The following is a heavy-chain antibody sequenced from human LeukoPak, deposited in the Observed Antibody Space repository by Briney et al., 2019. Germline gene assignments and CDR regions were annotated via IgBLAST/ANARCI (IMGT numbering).Heavy chain of an antibody. J-gene: IGHJ4*02. CDR1: GYSFTSYW. CDR2: IYPGDSDT. CDR3: ARHGPTYYYGSGIDQ. V-gene: IGHV5-51*01. Sequence: GESLKISCKGSGYSFTSYWIGWVRQMPGKGLEWMGIIYPGDSDTRYSPSFQGQVTISADKSISTAYLQWSSLEASDTAMYYCARHGPTYYYGSGIDQWGQGTLVTVSS. D-gene: IGHD3-10*01.